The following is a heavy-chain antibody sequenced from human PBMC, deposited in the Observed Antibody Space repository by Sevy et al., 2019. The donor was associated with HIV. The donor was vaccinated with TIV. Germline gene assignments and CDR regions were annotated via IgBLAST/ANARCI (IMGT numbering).Heavy chain of an antibody. D-gene: IGHD3-22*01. V-gene: IGHV5-51*01. CDR2: VYPDDSDT. Sequence: GESLKISCKGSGYSFTSHWIAWVRHMPGKGLEWRGAVYPDDSDTKYSPSFQGHVTFSADKSINTAYLQWSSLKASDTAMYYCATSRSGYFDSSGYYIYWGQGTLVTVSS. CDR1: GYSFTSHW. J-gene: IGHJ4*02. CDR3: ATSRSGYFDSSGYYIY.